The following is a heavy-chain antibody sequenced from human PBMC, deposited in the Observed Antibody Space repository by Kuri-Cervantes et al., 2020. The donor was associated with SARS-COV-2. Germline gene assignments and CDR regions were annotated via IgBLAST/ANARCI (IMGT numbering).Heavy chain of an antibody. D-gene: IGHD3-16*01. J-gene: IGHJ4*02. CDR2: ISYDGSNK. Sequence: GGSLRLSCAASGFTFSSYAMHWVRQAPGKGLEWVAVISYDGSNKYYADSVKGRFTISRDNSKNTLYLQMNSLRAEDTAVYYYARDAPSRRGGYWGQGTLVTVSS. CDR1: GFTFSSYA. V-gene: IGHV3-30*14. CDR3: ARDAPSRRGGY.